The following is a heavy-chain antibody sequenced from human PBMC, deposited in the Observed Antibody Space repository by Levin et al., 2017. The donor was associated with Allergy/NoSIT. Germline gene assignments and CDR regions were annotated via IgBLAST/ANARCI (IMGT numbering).Heavy chain of an antibody. CDR2: ISYDGSNK. Sequence: LSLTCAASGFTFRSYGMHWVRPAPGKGLEWVAVISYDGSNKYYADSVKGRFTISRDNSKNTLYLQMNSLRAEDTAVYYCAKDVRKYGDYGYFDYWGQGTLVTVSS. CDR1: GFTFRSYG. V-gene: IGHV3-30*18. D-gene: IGHD4-17*01. CDR3: AKDVRKYGDYGYFDY. J-gene: IGHJ4*02.